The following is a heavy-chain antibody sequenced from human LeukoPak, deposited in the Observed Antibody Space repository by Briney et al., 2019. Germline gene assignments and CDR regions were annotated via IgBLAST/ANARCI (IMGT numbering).Heavy chain of an antibody. V-gene: IGHV1-18*01. CDR2: ISAYNGNT. CDR3: ARERGRGITYYDILTGYFYYGMDV. Sequence: ASVKVSCKASGYTFTSYGISWVRQAPGQGLEWMGWISAYNGNTNYAQKLQGRVTMTTDTSTSTAYMELRSLRSDDTAVYYCARERGRGITYYDILTGYFYYGMDVWGQGTTVTVSS. D-gene: IGHD3-9*01. CDR1: GYTFTSYG. J-gene: IGHJ6*02.